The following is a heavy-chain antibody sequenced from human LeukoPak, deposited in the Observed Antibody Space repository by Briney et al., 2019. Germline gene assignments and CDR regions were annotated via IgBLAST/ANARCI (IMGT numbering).Heavy chain of an antibody. J-gene: IGHJ2*01. CDR3: AREYNDGDFWYFDL. D-gene: IGHD4-17*01. Sequence: PGGSLRLSCAASGFIVTSKYMSWVRQVPGKGLEWVSVIYSDGRTYYADSVQGRFTISRDNSKNTLYLHMNSLRVEDTAVYHCAREYNDGDFWYFDLWGRGTLVSVSS. CDR1: GFIVTSKY. CDR2: IYSDGRT. V-gene: IGHV3-53*01.